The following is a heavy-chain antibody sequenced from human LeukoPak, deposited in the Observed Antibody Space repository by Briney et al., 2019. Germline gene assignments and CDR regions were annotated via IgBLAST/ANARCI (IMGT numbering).Heavy chain of an antibody. V-gene: IGHV3-64D*09. Sequence: GGSLRLSCSASRFTFSNFAMHWVRQAPGRGLEYVSAINSNGDITDYADSVKGRFTISRDNSKNTLYLQISSLRAEDSAIYYCVKSARASSSYFDYWGQGTLVTVSS. D-gene: IGHD6-13*01. J-gene: IGHJ4*02. CDR2: INSNGDIT. CDR3: VKSARASSSYFDY. CDR1: RFTFSNFA.